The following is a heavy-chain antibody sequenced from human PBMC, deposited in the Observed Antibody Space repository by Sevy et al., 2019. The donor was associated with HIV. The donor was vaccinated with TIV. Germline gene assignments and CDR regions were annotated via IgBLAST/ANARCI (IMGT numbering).Heavy chain of an antibody. CDR3: AKDIIEAGYYFCMDV. D-gene: IGHD3-10*01. V-gene: IGHV3-30*02. J-gene: IGHJ6*03. CDR1: GFTFSRSG. Sequence: GGSLRLSCAASGFTFSRSGMHWVRQAPGKGLEWVTFIRYDGSKIYYADSAKGRFTVSRDNSNNTLFQQMNRLRAEDTAVYYCAKDIIEAGYYFCMDVWGKGTTVTVSS. CDR2: IRYDGSKI.